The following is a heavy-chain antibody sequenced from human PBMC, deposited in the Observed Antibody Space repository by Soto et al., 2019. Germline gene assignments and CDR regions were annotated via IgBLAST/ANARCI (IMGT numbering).Heavy chain of an antibody. V-gene: IGHV3-30*18. Sequence: QVQLVESGGGVVQPGRSLRLSCAASGFTFSSYGMHWVRQAPGKGLEWVAVISYDGSNKYYADSVKGRFPISRDNSKSTLYMQMNRLRTEDTAVYYCAKSFRRWWYSSGYPDYYGMDVWGQGTTVTVSS. CDR2: ISYDGSNK. J-gene: IGHJ6*02. CDR1: GFTFSSYG. D-gene: IGHD6-19*01. CDR3: AKSFRRWWYSSGYPDYYGMDV.